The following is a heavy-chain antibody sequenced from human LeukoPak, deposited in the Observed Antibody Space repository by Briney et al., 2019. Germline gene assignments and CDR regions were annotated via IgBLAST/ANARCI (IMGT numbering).Heavy chain of an antibody. D-gene: IGHD4-11*01. CDR2: IYWNGDK. V-gene: IGHV2-5*01. J-gene: IGHJ4*02. Sequence: SGPALVKPTQTLTLTCTFSGFSLRTTGVGVGWIRQPPGKALEWLALIYWNGDKRYSPSLRSRVTITKDTSKNQVVLTMTSVDPVDTATYYCVHKGADYSLDYWGQGTLVTVSS. CDR1: GFSLRTTGVG. CDR3: VHKGADYSLDY.